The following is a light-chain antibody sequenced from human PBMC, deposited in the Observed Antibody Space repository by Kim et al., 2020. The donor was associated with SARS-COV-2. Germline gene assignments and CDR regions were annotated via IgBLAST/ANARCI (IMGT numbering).Light chain of an antibody. CDR2: YDS. Sequence: SYELTQPPSVSVAPGKTARITCGGNNIGSKSVHWYQQKPGQAPVLVIYYDSDRPSGIPERFSGSNSGNTATLTISRVEAGDEADYYCQVWDSSSLVFGGGTQLT. CDR3: QVWDSSSLV. V-gene: IGLV3-21*04. CDR1: NIGSKS. J-gene: IGLJ2*01.